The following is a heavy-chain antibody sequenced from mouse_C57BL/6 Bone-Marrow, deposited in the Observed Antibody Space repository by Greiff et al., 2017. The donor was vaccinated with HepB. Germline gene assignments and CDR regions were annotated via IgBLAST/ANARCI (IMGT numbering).Heavy chain of an antibody. CDR1: GYTFTSYW. J-gene: IGHJ4*01. V-gene: IGHV1-50*01. CDR2: IDPSDSYT. Sequence: QVQLQQPGAELVKPGASVKLSCKASGYTFTSYWMQWVKQRPGQGLEWIGEIDPSDSYTNYNQKFKGKATLTVDTSSSTAYMQLSSLTSEDSAVYYCAREGTAQATWAYAMDYWGQGTSVTVSS. D-gene: IGHD3-2*02. CDR3: AREGTAQATWAYAMDY.